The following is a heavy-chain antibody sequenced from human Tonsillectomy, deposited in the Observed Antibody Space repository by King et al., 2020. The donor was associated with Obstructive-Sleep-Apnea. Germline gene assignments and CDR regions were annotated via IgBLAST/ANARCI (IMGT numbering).Heavy chain of an antibody. D-gene: IGHD2-8*01. CDR2: ISGRGHST. V-gene: IGHV3-23*04. CDR3: AKDEDGSTAMVFDF. CDR1: GFTFSSYA. J-gene: IGHJ4*02. Sequence: VQLVESGGGLVQPGGSLRVSCVASGFTFSSYAMSWVRQAPGKGLEWVSVISGRGHSTYYADAVKGRFTISRDNSKNTLFLEMSSLRAEDTAIYYCAKDEDGSTAMVFDFWGQGTLVTVSS.